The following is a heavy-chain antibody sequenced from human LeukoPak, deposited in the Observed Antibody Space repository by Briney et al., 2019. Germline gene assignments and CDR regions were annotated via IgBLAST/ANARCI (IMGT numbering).Heavy chain of an antibody. V-gene: IGHV3-66*01. CDR3: ARAARNFWSGYYPLGMDV. CDR1: GFSVSNNY. CDR2: IYSGGST. J-gene: IGHJ6*02. D-gene: IGHD3-3*01. Sequence: GGSLRLSCAASGFSVSNNYMSWVRQAPGKGLEWVSVIYSGGSTFYADSVKGRFTISRDNSKNTLYLQMNSLRAEDTAVYYCARAARNFWSGYYPLGMDVWGQGTTVTVSS.